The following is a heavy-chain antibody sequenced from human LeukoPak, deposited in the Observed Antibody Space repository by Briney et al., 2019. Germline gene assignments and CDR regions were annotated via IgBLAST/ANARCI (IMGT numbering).Heavy chain of an antibody. D-gene: IGHD2/OR15-2a*01. Sequence: PGRSLRLSCAASGFTFSSYAMHWVRQAPGKGLEWVAVISYDGSKKYYADSVKGRFTISRDNSKNTLYLQMNSLRAEDTAMYYCASLSQYPSAWFDPWGQGTLVTVSS. CDR1: GFTFSSYA. CDR2: ISYDGSKK. CDR3: ASLSQYPSAWFDP. V-gene: IGHV3-30*04. J-gene: IGHJ5*02.